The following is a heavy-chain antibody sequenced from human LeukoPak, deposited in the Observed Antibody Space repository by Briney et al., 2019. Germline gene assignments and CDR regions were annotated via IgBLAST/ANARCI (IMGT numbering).Heavy chain of an antibody. Sequence: PSQTPSLTCTVSGGSISSGGYYWSWVRQHPGKGLEGIGYIYYSGSTYYNPSLKSRVTISVDTSKNQFSLKLSSVTAADTAVYYCAKIAVAGHDAFDIWGQGTMVTVSS. CDR1: GGSISSGGYY. V-gene: IGHV4-31*03. D-gene: IGHD6-19*01. CDR2: IYYSGST. J-gene: IGHJ3*02. CDR3: AKIAVAGHDAFDI.